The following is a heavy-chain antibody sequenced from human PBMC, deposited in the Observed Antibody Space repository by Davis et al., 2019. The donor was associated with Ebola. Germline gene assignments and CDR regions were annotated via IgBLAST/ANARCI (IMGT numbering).Heavy chain of an antibody. V-gene: IGHV4-59*08. CDR2: IYYSGST. CDR1: GGSFSSYY. J-gene: IGHJ6*02. D-gene: IGHD3-9*01. CDR3: ARRGLGYDILTGYSHYYGMDV. Sequence: MPSETLSLTCAVYGGSFSSYYWSWIRQPPGKGLEWIGYIYYSGSTNYNPSLKSRVTISVDTSKNQFSLKLSSVTAADTAVYYCARRGLGYDILTGYSHYYGMDVWGQGTTVTVSS.